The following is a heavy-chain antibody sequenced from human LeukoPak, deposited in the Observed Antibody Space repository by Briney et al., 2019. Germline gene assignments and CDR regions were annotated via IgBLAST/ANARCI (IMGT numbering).Heavy chain of an antibody. Sequence: GGSLRLSCAASGFSNYAMSWVRQAPGKGLEWVANIKQDGSEIYYVASVKGRFTISRDNTKNSLYLQMNSLRAEDTAVYYCARRYFDSWGQGTLVTVSS. CDR1: GFSNYA. CDR2: IKQDGSEI. V-gene: IGHV3-7*01. J-gene: IGHJ4*02. CDR3: ARRYFDS.